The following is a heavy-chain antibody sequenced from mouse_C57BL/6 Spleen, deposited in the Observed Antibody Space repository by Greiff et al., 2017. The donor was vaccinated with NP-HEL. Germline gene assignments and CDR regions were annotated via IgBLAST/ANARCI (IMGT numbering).Heavy chain of an antibody. CDR1: GYTFTSYG. V-gene: IGHV1-81*01. CDR3: ARLGGDV. J-gene: IGHJ1*03. D-gene: IGHD3-3*01. Sequence: VKLMESGAELARPGASVKLSCKASGYTFTSYGISWVKQRTGQGLEWIGEIYPRSGNTYYNEKFKGKATLTADKSSSTAYMELRSLTSEDSAVYFCARLGGDVWGTGTTVTVSS. CDR2: IYPRSGNT.